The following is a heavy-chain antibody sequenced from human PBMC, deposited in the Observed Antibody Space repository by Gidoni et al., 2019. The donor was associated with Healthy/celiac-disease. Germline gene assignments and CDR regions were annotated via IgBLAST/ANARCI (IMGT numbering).Heavy chain of an antibody. V-gene: IGHV4-34*01. Sequence: QVQLQQWGAGLLKPSETLSLTCAVYGGSFSGYYWSWIRQPPGKGLEWIGEINHSGSTNYNPSLKSRVTISVDTSKNQFSLKLSSVTAADTAVYYCARGLRGEGVQSRYYYYYYGMDVWGQGTTVTVSS. CDR3: ARGLRGEGVQSRYYYYYYGMDV. J-gene: IGHJ6*02. CDR2: INHSGST. CDR1: GGSFSGYY. D-gene: IGHD3-10*01.